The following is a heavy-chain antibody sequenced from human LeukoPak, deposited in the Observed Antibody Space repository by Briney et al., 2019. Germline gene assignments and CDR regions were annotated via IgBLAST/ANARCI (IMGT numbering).Heavy chain of an antibody. D-gene: IGHD3-16*01. J-gene: IGHJ3*02. CDR3: ARRGGGGRAFDI. CDR2: IYTRGST. CDR1: GRSISSYY. V-gene: IGHV4-4*09. Sequence: AETLSLTCTVSGRSISSYYWSWIRQPPGKGLEWVGYIYTRGSTNYKPSLKSQVTISIDTSKNECDLKLSSVPAAVAAVYYCARRGGGGRAFDIWGRGTMVTVSS.